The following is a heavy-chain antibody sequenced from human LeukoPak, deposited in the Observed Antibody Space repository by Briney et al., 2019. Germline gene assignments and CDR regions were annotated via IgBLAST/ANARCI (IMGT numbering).Heavy chain of an antibody. CDR2: IIPIFDTA. Sequence: PPASVKVSCKASGGTFGGYTVSWVRQAPGQGLEWMGGIIPIFDTANYAQKFQGRVTITAAKSASTAYIELSSLRSEDTAVYYCARSPRSNYYYMDVWDKGTTVTVYS. CDR1: GGTFGGYT. CDR3: ARSPRSNYYYMDV. V-gene: IGHV1-69*06. J-gene: IGHJ6*03.